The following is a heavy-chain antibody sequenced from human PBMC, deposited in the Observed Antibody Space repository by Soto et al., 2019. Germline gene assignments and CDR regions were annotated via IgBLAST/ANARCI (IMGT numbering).Heavy chain of an antibody. CDR3: ARTYDYVWGSYRRIDY. CDR2: ISAYNGNT. D-gene: IGHD3-16*02. V-gene: IGHV1-18*01. Sequence: GASVKVSCKASGYTFTSYGISWVRQAPGQGLEWMGWISAYNGNTNYAQKLQGRVTMTTDTSTSTAYMELRSLRSDDTAVYYCARTYDYVWGSYRRIDYWGQGTLVTVSS. J-gene: IGHJ4*02. CDR1: GYTFTSYG.